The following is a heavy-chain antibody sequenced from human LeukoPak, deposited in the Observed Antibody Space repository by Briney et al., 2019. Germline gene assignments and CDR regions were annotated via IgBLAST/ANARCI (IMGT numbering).Heavy chain of an antibody. CDR2: ISYDGSNK. Sequence: PGGSLRLSCAASGFTFSSYGMHWVRQAPGKGLEWVAVISYDGSNKYYADSVKGRFTISRDNSKNTLYLQMNSLTAEDTAVYYCAKDFSLGWEPDGFDVWGQGTMVTVSS. CDR3: AKDFSLGWEPDGFDV. D-gene: IGHD1-26*01. V-gene: IGHV3-30*18. J-gene: IGHJ3*01. CDR1: GFTFSSYG.